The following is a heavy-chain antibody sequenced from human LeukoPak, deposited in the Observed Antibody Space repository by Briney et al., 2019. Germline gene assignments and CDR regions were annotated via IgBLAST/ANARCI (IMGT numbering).Heavy chain of an antibody. CDR2: ISGSGGST. Sequence: PGGSLRLSCAASRFTISSYAMSWVRQAPGKGLEWVSAISGSGGSTYYADSMKGRFTISRDNSKNTLYLQMNSLRAEDTAAYYCAKGAARHHDNDYWGQGTLVTVSS. CDR3: AKGAARHHDNDY. CDR1: RFTISSYA. J-gene: IGHJ4*02. V-gene: IGHV3-23*01. D-gene: IGHD6-6*01.